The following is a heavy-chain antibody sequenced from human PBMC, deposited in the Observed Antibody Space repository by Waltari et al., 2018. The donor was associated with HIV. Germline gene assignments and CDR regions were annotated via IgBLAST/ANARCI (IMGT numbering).Heavy chain of an antibody. Sequence: QVQLQESAPGLVKPSETLSLTCPVSGGSISSYYWSWIRQPAGKGVAWIGLIYTSGSTNYNPSLKSRVTMSVDTSKNQFSLKLSSVTAADTAVYYCAREGDFYTMIVVDHYYYYGMDVWGQGTTVTVSS. CDR3: AREGDFYTMIVVDHYYYYGMDV. D-gene: IGHD3-22*01. CDR2: IYTSGST. J-gene: IGHJ6*02. V-gene: IGHV4-4*07. CDR1: GGSISSYY.